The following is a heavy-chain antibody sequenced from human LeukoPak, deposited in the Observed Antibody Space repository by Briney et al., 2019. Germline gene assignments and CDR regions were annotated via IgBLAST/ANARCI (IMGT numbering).Heavy chain of an antibody. CDR2: IKSKTAGGTT. Sequence: PGGYLRLSCSASAFTFCNASRSRLPPAPGMELKGVVRIKSKTAGGTTDYAALVKGRFTISRDDSTNTLYLQMNRLKTDDTAVYYCTTDPHWGTAGTSYNWFYPWGQGTLVTVSS. V-gene: IGHV3-15*01. D-gene: IGHD6-13*01. CDR3: TTDPHWGTAGTSYNWFYP. CDR1: AFTFCNAS. J-gene: IGHJ5*02.